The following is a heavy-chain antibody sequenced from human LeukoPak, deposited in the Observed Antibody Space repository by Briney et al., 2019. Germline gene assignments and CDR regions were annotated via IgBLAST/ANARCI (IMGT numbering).Heavy chain of an antibody. CDR3: ARGGIAARGNWGNWFDP. Sequence: GSSVKVSCKASGGTFSSYAISWVRQAPGQGLEWMGGIIPIFGTANYAQKFQGRVTITTDESTSTAYMELSSLRSEDTAVYYCARGGIAARGNWGNWFDPWGQGTLVTVSS. CDR2: IIPIFGTA. D-gene: IGHD6-6*01. J-gene: IGHJ5*02. CDR1: GGTFSSYA. V-gene: IGHV1-69*05.